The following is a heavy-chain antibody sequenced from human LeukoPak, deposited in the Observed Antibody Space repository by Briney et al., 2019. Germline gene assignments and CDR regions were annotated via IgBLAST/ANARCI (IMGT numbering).Heavy chain of an antibody. D-gene: IGHD6-13*01. J-gene: IGHJ3*02. V-gene: IGHV1-2*02. CDR2: LSPYSGNT. CDR1: GYTFTGYY. CDR3: ATASWREGHGGAFDI. Sequence: ASVKVSCKASGYTFTGYYMHWVRQAPGQGLEWVGWLSPYSGNTNYAQKVQGRVTMTEDTSTDTAYMELSSLRSEDTAVYYCATASWREGHGGAFDIWGQGTMVTVSS.